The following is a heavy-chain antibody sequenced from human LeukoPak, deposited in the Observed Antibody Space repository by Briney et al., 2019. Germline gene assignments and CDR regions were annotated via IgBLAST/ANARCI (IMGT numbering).Heavy chain of an antibody. CDR1: GGSIGSHY. J-gene: IGHJ4*02. D-gene: IGHD3-16*01. CDR2: VYDIGST. V-gene: IGHV4-59*11. Sequence: KTSETLPLTCTVSGGSIGSHYWTWLRQTPGKGLEWIGYVYDIGSTKYNPSLKSRVTISVDTSKNQFSLRLSSVTAADTAVYYCARGGVLKSVDYWGQGTLVAVSS. CDR3: ARGGVLKSVDY.